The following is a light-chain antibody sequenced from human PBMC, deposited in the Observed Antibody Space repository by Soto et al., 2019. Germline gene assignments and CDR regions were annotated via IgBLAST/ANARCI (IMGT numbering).Light chain of an antibody. CDR1: SSDVGGYHY. Sequence: QSVLTQPPSASETPAQSVTTSCTGTSSDVGGYHYVSWYQHHPSRAPTLSIYQVEKRPPGVPGRFSGSQSGNTASLTLFGLQAADEADYYFLSYGGSNDYVFRTGTKVTVL. J-gene: IGLJ1*01. CDR2: QVE. V-gene: IGLV2-8*01. CDR3: LSYGGSNDYV.